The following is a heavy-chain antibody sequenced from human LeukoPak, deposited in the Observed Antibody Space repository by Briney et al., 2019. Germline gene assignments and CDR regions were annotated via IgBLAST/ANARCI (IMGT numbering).Heavy chain of an antibody. V-gene: IGHV4-30-4*08. CDR2: IYYSGST. CDR3: AREGLRAGTVDY. CDR1: GGSISSGDYY. D-gene: IGHD1-7*01. J-gene: IGHJ4*02. Sequence: SETLSLTCTVSGGSISSGDYYWSWIRQPPGKGLEWIGYIYYSGSTYYNPSLKSRVTISVDTSKNQFSLKLSSVTAADTAVYYCAREGLRAGTVDYWGQGTLVTVSS.